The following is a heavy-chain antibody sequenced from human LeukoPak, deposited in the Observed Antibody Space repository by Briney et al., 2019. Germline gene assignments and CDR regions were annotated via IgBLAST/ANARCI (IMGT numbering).Heavy chain of an antibody. Sequence: GGSLRLSCAASGFTFSSYAMHWVRQAPGKGLEWVALISYDGTNKYYAESVEGRFTISRDNSKNTLYLQMNSLRAEDTAVYYCAKVGNNWDFDYWGQGTLVTVSS. CDR3: AKVGNNWDFDY. J-gene: IGHJ4*02. CDR2: ISYDGTNK. CDR1: GFTFSSYA. D-gene: IGHD1-1*01. V-gene: IGHV3-30*18.